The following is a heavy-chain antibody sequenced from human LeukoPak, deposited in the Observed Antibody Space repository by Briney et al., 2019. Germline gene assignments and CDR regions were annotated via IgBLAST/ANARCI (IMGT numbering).Heavy chain of an antibody. D-gene: IGHD6-13*01. V-gene: IGHV3-21*01. CDR1: GFTFNDHT. J-gene: IGHJ4*02. Sequence: GGSLRLSCAASGFTFNDHTSNWVRQAPGKGLEWVSSISTHGSYIYYADSVKGRFTMSSDNARNSLYLQMNSLRADDTSVYFCARAGIAAAEFDFWGQGTLVTVSS. CDR3: ARAGIAAAEFDF. CDR2: ISTHGSYI.